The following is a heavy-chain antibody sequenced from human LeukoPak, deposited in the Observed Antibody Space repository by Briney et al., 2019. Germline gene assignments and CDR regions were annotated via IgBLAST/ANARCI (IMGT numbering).Heavy chain of an antibody. CDR3: ARASSGSYFSYYMDV. D-gene: IGHD1-26*01. V-gene: IGHV1-2*02. J-gene: IGHJ6*03. Sequence: ASVKVSCKATGYTFTSYYMHWVRQAPGQGLEWMGWINPNSGGTNYAQKFQGRVTMTTDTSISTAYMELSRLRSDDTAVYYCARASSGSYFSYYMDVWGKGTTVTISS. CDR2: INPNSGGT. CDR1: GYTFTSYY.